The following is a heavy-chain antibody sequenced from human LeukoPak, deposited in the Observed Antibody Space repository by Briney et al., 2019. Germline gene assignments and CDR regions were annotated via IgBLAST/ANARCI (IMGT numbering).Heavy chain of an antibody. CDR2: INHSGST. CDR1: GGSFSGYY. D-gene: IGHD3-10*01. J-gene: IGHJ5*02. Sequence: SETLSLTCTVSGGSFSGYYWSWIRQPPGKGLEWIGEINHSGSTNYNPSLKSRVTISVDTSKNQFSLKLSSVTAADTAVYYCVRRKGVPSYYYGSGTLGGNWFDPWGQGTLVTVSS. V-gene: IGHV4-34*01. CDR3: VRRKGVPSYYYGSGTLGGNWFDP.